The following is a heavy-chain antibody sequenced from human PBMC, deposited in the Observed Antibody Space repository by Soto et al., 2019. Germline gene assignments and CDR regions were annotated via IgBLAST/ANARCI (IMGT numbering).Heavy chain of an antibody. CDR3: ARAVTGYYDY. CDR1: GFNFGSYS. V-gene: IGHV3-48*01. Sequence: GGSLRLSCAASGFNFGSYSMNWVRQAPGKGLEWVSYISSSSSTIYYADSVKGRFTISRDNAKNSLYLQMNSLRAEDTAVYYCARAVTGYYDYWGQGTLVTVSS. CDR2: ISSSSSTI. D-gene: IGHD3-9*01. J-gene: IGHJ4*02.